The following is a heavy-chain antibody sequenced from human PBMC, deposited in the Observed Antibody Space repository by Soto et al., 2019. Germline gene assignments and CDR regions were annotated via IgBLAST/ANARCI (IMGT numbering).Heavy chain of an antibody. CDR2: INPNSGGT. Sequence: GASVKVSCKASGYTFTGYYMHWVRQAPGQGLEWMGWINPNSGGTNYAQKFQGWVTMTRDTSISTAYMELSRLRSDDTAVYYRARGGAMVPWEGFDPWGQGTLVTVSS. J-gene: IGHJ5*02. CDR3: ARGGAMVPWEGFDP. D-gene: IGHD5-18*01. V-gene: IGHV1-2*04. CDR1: GYTFTGYY.